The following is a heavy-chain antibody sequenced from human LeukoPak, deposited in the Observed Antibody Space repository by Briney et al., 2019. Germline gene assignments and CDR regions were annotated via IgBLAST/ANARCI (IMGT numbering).Heavy chain of an antibody. CDR1: GGSISSGDYY. J-gene: IGHJ4*02. V-gene: IGHV4-30-4*01. Sequence: PSETLSLTCTVSGGSISSGDYYWSWIRQPPGRGLEWIGYIYYSGSTYYNPSLKSRVTISVDTSRNQFSLKLSSVTAADTAVYYCARRGWASNFDYWGQGTLVTVSS. CDR3: ARRGWASNFDY. D-gene: IGHD6-19*01. CDR2: IYYSGST.